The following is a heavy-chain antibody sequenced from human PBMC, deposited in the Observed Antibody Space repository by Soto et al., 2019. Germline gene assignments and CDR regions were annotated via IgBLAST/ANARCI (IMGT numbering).Heavy chain of an antibody. Sequence: ESGGGLVQPGGSLRLSCAASGFTVSSNYMSWVRQAPGKGLEWVSVIYSGGSTYYADSVKGRFTISRDNSKNTLYLQMNSRGAEDTAVYYCARDMITFGGVPRPYFDYWGQGTLVTVSS. CDR3: ARDMITFGGVPRPYFDY. J-gene: IGHJ4*02. D-gene: IGHD3-16*01. CDR1: GFTVSSNY. V-gene: IGHV3-66*01. CDR2: IYSGGST.